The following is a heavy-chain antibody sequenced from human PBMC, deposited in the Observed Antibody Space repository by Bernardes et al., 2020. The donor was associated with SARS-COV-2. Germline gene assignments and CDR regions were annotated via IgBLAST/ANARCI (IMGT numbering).Heavy chain of an antibody. CDR3: ATAVAVAGVYYYYGMDV. J-gene: IGHJ6*02. D-gene: IGHD6-19*01. Sequence: ASVKVSCKVSGYTLTELSMHWVRQAPGKGLEWMGGFDPEDGETIYAQKFQGRVTMTEDTSTDTAYMELSSLRSEDTAVYYCATAVAVAGVYYYYGMDVWGQETTVTVS. CDR1: GYTLTELS. CDR2: FDPEDGET. V-gene: IGHV1-24*01.